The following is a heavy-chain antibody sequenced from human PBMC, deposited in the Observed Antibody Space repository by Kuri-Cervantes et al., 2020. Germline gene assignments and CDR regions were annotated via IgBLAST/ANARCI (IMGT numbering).Heavy chain of an antibody. CDR2: MYHSGST. V-gene: IGHV4-30-2*05. CDR1: GGSISSGGYS. J-gene: IGHJ3*02. Sequence: LRLSCGVSGGSISSGGYSWSWIRQPPGKGLEWIGYMYHSGSTYYNPSLKSRVTISVDTSKNQFSLKLSSVTAADTAVYYCARVGREYEVWGSYRYSFDAFDIWGQGTMVT. CDR3: ARVGREYEVWGSYRYSFDAFDI. D-gene: IGHD3-16*02.